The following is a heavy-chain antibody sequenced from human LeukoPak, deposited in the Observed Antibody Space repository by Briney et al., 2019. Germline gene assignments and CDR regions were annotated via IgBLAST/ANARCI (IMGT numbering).Heavy chain of an antibody. CDR1: GYSFTSYW. D-gene: IGHD6-13*01. J-gene: IGHJ4*02. CDR2: VNPGDSDT. CDR3: ARSGYSSSPFDL. Sequence: GESLKISCKGSGYSFTSYWIAWVRQRPGKGLEWLGRVNPGDSDTTYNPSFEDHVTISADNYMNTAYLQWYSLQTSDTATYYCARSGYSSSPFDLWGQGTPVTVSS. V-gene: IGHV5-51*01.